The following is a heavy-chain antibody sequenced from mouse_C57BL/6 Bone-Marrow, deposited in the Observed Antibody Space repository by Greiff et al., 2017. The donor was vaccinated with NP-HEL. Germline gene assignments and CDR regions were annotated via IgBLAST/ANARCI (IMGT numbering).Heavy chain of an antibody. CDR3: AISGY. D-gene: IGHD3-1*01. CDR2: IHPSDSDT. J-gene: IGHJ2*01. Sequence: QVQLQQPGAELVKPGASVKVSCKASGYTFTSYWMHWVKQRPGQGLEWIGRIHPSDSDTNYNQKFKGKATLTVDESSSPDYRQLSSLTTEDSAVNYCAISGYWGQGTTLTVSS. V-gene: IGHV1-74*01. CDR1: GYTFTSYW.